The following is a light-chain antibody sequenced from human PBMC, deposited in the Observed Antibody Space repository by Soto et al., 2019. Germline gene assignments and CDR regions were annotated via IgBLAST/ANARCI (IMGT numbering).Light chain of an antibody. CDR3: QQYNNWFSIT. J-gene: IGKJ5*01. CDR2: GAS. CDR1: QSVSGN. V-gene: IGKV3-15*01. Sequence: EIVMTQSPATLSVSPGERATLSCRASQSVSGNLAWYQQKPGQAPRLLIYGASTRANGIPARFSGGGSGAEFTHTISSLQSEDFAVYYCQQYNNWFSITFGQGTRLEIK.